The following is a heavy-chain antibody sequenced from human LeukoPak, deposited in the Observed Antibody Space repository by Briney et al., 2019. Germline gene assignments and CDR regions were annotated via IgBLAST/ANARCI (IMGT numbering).Heavy chain of an antibody. CDR2: IDWDDDK. D-gene: IGHD2-15*01. CDR3: ARIRGYCSGGSCYSWADY. CDR1: GFSLSTSGMC. Sequence: SGPALVKPTQTLTLTCTFSGFSLSTSGMCVSWIRQPPGKALEWLARIDWDDDKYYSTSLKTRLTISKDTSKNQVVLTMTNMDPVDTATYYCARIRGYCSGGSCYSWADYWGQGTLVTVSS. J-gene: IGHJ4*02. V-gene: IGHV2-70*11.